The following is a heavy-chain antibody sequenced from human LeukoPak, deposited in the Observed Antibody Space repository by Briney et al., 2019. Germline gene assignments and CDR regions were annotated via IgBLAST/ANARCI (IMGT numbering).Heavy chain of an antibody. CDR3: AREARGSGRVFVY. D-gene: IGHD1-26*01. J-gene: IGHJ4*02. Sequence: PGGSLRLSCAASGLIFSDFYMFWLRQAPGRGLEWISYIGTRSNHIYYADSVKGRFTIPRDHAKNSLYMKMSSLRDEDTAVYFSAREARGSGRVFVYWGRGILVTVSS. CDR2: IGTRSNHI. CDR1: GLIFSDFY. V-gene: IGHV3-11*05.